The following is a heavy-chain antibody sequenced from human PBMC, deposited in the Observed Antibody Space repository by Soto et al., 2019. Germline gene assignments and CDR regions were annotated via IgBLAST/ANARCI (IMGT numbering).Heavy chain of an antibody. D-gene: IGHD3-22*01. CDR1: GGSISSGDYY. CDR2: IYYSGST. CDR3: ATTTYHHDSSGYYPDY. V-gene: IGHV4-30-4*01. Sequence: SGPLSLTCTVSGGSISSGDYYWIFIRQRPGKGLEGNGYIYYSGSTYYHPSLKSRVTISVDTSKNQFSLKLSSVTAADTAVYYCATTTYHHDSSGYYPDYWGQGTLVTVSS. J-gene: IGHJ4*02.